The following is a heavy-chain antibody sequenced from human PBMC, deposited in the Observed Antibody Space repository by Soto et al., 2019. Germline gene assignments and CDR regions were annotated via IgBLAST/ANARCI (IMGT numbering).Heavy chain of an antibody. CDR2: IYWDGDK. J-gene: IGHJ6*02. D-gene: IGHD2-21*02. CDR1: GFSLNTGGLG. Sequence: SAPTLVNPTQTLTLTCTFSGFSLNTGGLGVGWIRQPPGKALEWLALIYWDGDKRYSPSLQSRLSITKDTSNNQVVLTMTNMDPVDTATYYCVHSRCGGDCLRSYSSHYYYGMDVLGQGTTVTVS. CDR3: VHSRCGGDCLRSYSSHYYYGMDV. V-gene: IGHV2-5*02.